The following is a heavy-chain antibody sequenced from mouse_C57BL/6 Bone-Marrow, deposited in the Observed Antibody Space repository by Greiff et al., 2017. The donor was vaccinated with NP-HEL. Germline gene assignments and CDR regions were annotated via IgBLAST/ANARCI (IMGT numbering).Heavy chain of an antibody. Sequence: QVQLQQPGAELVKPGASVKMSCKASGYTFTSYWITWVKQRPGQGLEWIGDIYPGSGSTNYNEKFKSKATLTVDTSSSTAYMQLSSLTSEGSAVYYCARRFITTVVDYWGQGTTLTVSS. J-gene: IGHJ2*01. D-gene: IGHD1-1*01. CDR1: GYTFTSYW. V-gene: IGHV1-55*01. CDR3: ARRFITTVVDY. CDR2: IYPGSGST.